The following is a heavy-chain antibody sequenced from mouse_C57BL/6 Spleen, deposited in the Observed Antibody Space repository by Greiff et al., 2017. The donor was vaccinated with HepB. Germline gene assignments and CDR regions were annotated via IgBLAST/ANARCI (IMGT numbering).Heavy chain of an antibody. V-gene: IGHV1-22*01. CDR3: ARKDYYYGSSYGYFDV. D-gene: IGHD1-1*01. J-gene: IGHJ1*03. CDR2: INPNNGGT. CDR1: GYTFTDYN. Sequence: EVQLQQSGPELVKPGASVKMSCKASGYTFTDYNMHWVKQSHGKSLEWIGYINPNNGGTSYNQKFKGKATLTVNTSSSTAYMELRSLTSEDSAVYYCARKDYYYGSSYGYFDVWGTGTTVTVSS.